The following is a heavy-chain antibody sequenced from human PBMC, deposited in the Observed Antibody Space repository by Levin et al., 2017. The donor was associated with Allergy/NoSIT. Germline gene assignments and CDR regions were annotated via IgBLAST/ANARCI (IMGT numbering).Heavy chain of an antibody. J-gene: IGHJ4*02. CDR2: IHTDTSVT. D-gene: IGHD2-15*01. CDR1: GFTFCSYY. CDR3: ARGGCSATSCLDY. Sequence: QAGGSLRLSCAASGFTFCSYYMHWVRQAPGKGLAWVSNIHTDTSVTNYADSVKGRFTISRDNAKNTLYLQMNSLRAEDTAVYYCARGGCSATSCLDYWGQGTLVTVSS. V-gene: IGHV3-74*01.